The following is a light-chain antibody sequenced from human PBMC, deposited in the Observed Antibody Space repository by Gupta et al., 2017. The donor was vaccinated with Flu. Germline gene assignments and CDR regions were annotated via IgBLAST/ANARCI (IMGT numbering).Light chain of an antibody. V-gene: IGKV1-33*01. Sequence: DIKMTQSPSSLSASVGDRVTITCQASQDISNYLNWYQQKPGKAPKLLIYDASNLETGVPSRFSGSGSGTDFTFTISSLQPEDIATYYCQQYYNLPLTFGGGTKLEIK. CDR2: DAS. CDR3: QQYYNLPLT. CDR1: QDISNY. J-gene: IGKJ4*01.